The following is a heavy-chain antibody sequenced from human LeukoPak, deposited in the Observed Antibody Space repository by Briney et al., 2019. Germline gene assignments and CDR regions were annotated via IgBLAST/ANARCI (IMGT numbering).Heavy chain of an antibody. CDR2: IRSSGRDI. V-gene: IGHV3-48*03. Sequence: GGSLRLSRVASGFTFSRYDMNWVRQAPGKGLEWVSFIRSSGRDIYYADSVKGRFTISRDNAENSLYLQMNSLRAEDTAVYYCATDPPQNESGDIDYWGQGALVTVSS. D-gene: IGHD4-17*01. CDR3: ATDPPQNESGDIDY. CDR1: GFTFSRYD. J-gene: IGHJ4*02.